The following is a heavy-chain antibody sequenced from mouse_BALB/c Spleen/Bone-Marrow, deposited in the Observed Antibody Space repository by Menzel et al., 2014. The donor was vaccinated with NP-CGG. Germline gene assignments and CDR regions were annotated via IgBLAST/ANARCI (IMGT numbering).Heavy chain of an antibody. J-gene: IGHJ4*01. CDR1: GYAFTNYL. Sequence: VQGVESGAELVRPGTSVKVSCKASGYAFTNYLIEWVKQRPGQGLEWIGVINPGSGGTNYNEKFKGKATLTADKSSSTAYMQLSSLTSDDSAVYFCARWDYAMDYCGQGTSGTVSS. CDR3: ARWDYAMDY. V-gene: IGHV1-54*01. CDR2: INPGSGGT.